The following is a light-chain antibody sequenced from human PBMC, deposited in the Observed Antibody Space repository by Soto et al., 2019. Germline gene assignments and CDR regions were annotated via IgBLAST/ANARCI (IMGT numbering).Light chain of an antibody. J-gene: IGLJ1*01. CDR1: SSNIGAGYD. V-gene: IGLV1-40*01. Sequence: QSVLTQPPSVSGAPGQRVIISCTGSSSNIGAGYDVNWYQQLPGTAPKLLIYLNVNRPSGVPDRFSGSKSATSACLAISGLQAEDEAEYYCQSYDNSLSGPDVFGTGTKLTVL. CDR2: LNV. CDR3: QSYDNSLSGPDV.